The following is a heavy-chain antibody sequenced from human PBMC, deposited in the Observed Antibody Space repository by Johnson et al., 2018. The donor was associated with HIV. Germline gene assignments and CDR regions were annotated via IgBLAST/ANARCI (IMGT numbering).Heavy chain of an antibody. D-gene: IGHD3-22*01. CDR1: GFTVSSNY. Sequence: VQLVESGGGLVQPGGSLRLSCAASGFTVSSNYMSWVRQAPGKGLAWVSVIYSGGSTYYADSVKGRFTISRDNSKKTLYLQMNSLRAEDPAVYYCARDVAATMIVVGGAYDAFDIWGQGTMVTVSS. CDR3: ARDVAATMIVVGGAYDAFDI. V-gene: IGHV3-66*01. CDR2: IYSGGST. J-gene: IGHJ3*02.